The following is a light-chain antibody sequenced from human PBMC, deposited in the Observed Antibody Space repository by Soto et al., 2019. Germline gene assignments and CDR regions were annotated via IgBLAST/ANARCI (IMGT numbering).Light chain of an antibody. CDR1: QRISTH. CDR3: QQYSIFSLT. CDR2: RAS. Sequence: DIQMTQSPSTLSASVGDRVTITCRASQRISTHLAWYQQKPGKAPKLLISRASSLETGVPSRFSGSGSGTEFTLTISSLQPDDSATYYCQQYSIFSLTFGQGTKVDIK. J-gene: IGKJ1*01. V-gene: IGKV1-5*03.